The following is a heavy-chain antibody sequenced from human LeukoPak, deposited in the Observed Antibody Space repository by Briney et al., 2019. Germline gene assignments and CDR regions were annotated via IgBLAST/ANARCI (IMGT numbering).Heavy chain of an antibody. V-gene: IGHV1-69*04. CDR2: IIPILGIA. CDR3: ARARYDFWSGYYPTAPMTPQNWFDP. CDR1: GGTFSSYA. J-gene: IGHJ5*02. Sequence: ASVKVSCKASGGTFSSYAISWVRQAPGQGLEWMGRIIPILGIANYAQKFQGRVTITADKSTSTAYMELSSLRSEDTAVYYCARARYDFWSGYYPTAPMTPQNWFDPWGQGTLVTVSS. D-gene: IGHD3-3*01.